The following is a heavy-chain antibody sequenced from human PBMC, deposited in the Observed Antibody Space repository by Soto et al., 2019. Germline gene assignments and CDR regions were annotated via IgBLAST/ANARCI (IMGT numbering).Heavy chain of an antibody. J-gene: IGHJ4*02. Sequence: ASVKVSCKASRYTFTSYYIHWVRQAPGQGLEWMGIINPNGGSTNYAQKFQGRVTMTRDTSTSTVYMELSSLRSEDTAVYYCARTCRSGGSCYHEYWGEGTLVTVSS. CDR1: RYTFTSYY. V-gene: IGHV1-46*01. CDR2: INPNGGST. D-gene: IGHD2-15*01. CDR3: ARTCRSGGSCYHEY.